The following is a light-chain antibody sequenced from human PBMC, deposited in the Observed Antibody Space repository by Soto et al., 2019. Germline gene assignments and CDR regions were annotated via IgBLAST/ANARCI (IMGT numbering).Light chain of an antibody. V-gene: IGLV2-23*02. J-gene: IGLJ1*01. CDR2: EVS. Sequence: QSVLTQPASVSGSPGQSITISCTGTSSDVGSYNLVSWYQHHPGKAPKVMIYEVSKRPSGVPNRFSGSKSGNTASLTISGFQAEDEADYYCCSYAGSSTYVFGTGTKVTVL. CDR1: SSDVGSYNL. CDR3: CSYAGSSTYV.